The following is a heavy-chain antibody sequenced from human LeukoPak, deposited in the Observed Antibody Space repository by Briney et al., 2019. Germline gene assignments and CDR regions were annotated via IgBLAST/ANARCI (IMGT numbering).Heavy chain of an antibody. D-gene: IGHD3-10*01. V-gene: IGHV4-39*07. CDR3: AGGNTMVRGVIGGWYYFDY. Sequence: SETLSLTCSVSSGSISSRSYYWGWIRQPPGKGLEWIGSIYYSGNTYYNPSLKSRVTISVDTSKNQFSLKLSSVTAADTAVYYCAGGNTMVRGVIGGWYYFDYWGQGTLVTVSS. CDR2: IYYSGNT. J-gene: IGHJ4*02. CDR1: SGSISSRSYY.